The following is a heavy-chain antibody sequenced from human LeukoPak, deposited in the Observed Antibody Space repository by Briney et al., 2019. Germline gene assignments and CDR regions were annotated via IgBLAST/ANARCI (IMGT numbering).Heavy chain of an antibody. Sequence: SETLPLTCTVSGGSFSSYYWSWIRQPPGKGLEWIGYIYYSGSTNYNPSLKSRVTISVDTSNNQFSLRLNSVTAADTAAYYCAREGGEGNFDYWGQGTLVTVSS. D-gene: IGHD2-15*01. CDR1: GGSFSSYY. V-gene: IGHV4-59*01. CDR2: IYYSGST. CDR3: AREGGEGNFDY. J-gene: IGHJ4*02.